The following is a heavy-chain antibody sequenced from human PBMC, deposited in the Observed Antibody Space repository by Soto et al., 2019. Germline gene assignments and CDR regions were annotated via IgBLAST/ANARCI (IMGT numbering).Heavy chain of an antibody. CDR3: ARGGEPLGYYGLDV. CDR2: MYYTGVT. J-gene: IGHJ6*02. D-gene: IGHD3-10*01. CDR1: GGSVRSGNHF. V-gene: IGHV4-61*01. Sequence: PSETLSLTFSVSGGSVRSGNHFWNWIRQPPGRGLEWLGYMYYTGVTNYNPSLKSRVSMSVDTSKNQFSLKLTSLTAADTAVYYCARGGEPLGYYGLDVWGQGTTVTVSS.